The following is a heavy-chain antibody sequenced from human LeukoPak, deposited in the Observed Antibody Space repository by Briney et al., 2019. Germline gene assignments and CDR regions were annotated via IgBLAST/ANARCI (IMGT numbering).Heavy chain of an antibody. CDR3: ARHARIIYYGSGSLFDP. CDR1: GGSISSSSYY. Sequence: SETLSLTCTVSGGSISSSSYYWGWIRQPPGKGLEWIGEINHSGSTNYNPSLKSRVTISVDTSKNQFSLKLSSVTAADTAVYYCARHARIIYYGSGSLFDPWGQGTLVTVSS. D-gene: IGHD3-10*01. J-gene: IGHJ5*02. CDR2: INHSGST. V-gene: IGHV4-39*01.